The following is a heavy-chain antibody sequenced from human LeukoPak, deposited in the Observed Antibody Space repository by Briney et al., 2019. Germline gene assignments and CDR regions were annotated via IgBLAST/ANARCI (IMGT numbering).Heavy chain of an antibody. J-gene: IGHJ4*02. V-gene: IGHV5-51*01. CDR3: ARPGERSRRDWNLDQ. D-gene: IGHD1-1*01. Sequence: GESLQISCKASGYSFSNYWIGWVRPVPGKGLEWMGIVYPRDSDTRYSPSFQGQVTISADKSISTAYLQWSSLKASDTAVYYCARPGERSRRDWNLDQWGQGTLVTVSS. CDR1: GYSFSNYW. CDR2: VYPRDSDT.